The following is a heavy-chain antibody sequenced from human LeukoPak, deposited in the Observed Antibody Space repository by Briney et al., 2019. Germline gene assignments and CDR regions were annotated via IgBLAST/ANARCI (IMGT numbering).Heavy chain of an antibody. D-gene: IGHD3-10*01. J-gene: IGHJ4*02. CDR1: GFTFSSYW. CDR3: ARASHFYYYGSGSSLDY. Sequence: GGSPRLSCAASGFTFSSYWMSWVRQAPGKGLEWVANIKQDGSEKYYVDSVKGRFTISRDNAKNSLYLQMNSLRAEDTAVYYCARASHFYYYGSGSSLDYWGQGTLVTVSS. V-gene: IGHV3-7*05. CDR2: IKQDGSEK.